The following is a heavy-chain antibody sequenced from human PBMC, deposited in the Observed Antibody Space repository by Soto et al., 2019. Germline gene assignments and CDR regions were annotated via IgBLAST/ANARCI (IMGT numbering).Heavy chain of an antibody. Sequence: QVQLVESGGGVVQPGRSLRLSCAASGFTFSTYGMHWVRQAPGRGLEWVALISFDGSNRYYADSVKGRFTVSRDNSKNTLYLHLNSLRAEDTAVYYCAKLTPYYYDTSGRQGYFDYWGQGTLVTVSS. V-gene: IGHV3-30*18. J-gene: IGHJ4*02. CDR3: AKLTPYYYDTSGRQGYFDY. D-gene: IGHD3-22*01. CDR1: GFTFSTYG. CDR2: ISFDGSNR.